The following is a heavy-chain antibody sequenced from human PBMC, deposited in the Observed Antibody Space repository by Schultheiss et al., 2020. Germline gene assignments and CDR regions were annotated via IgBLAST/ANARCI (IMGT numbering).Heavy chain of an antibody. CDR2: IWYDGSNK. D-gene: IGHD4-17*01. CDR3: ARDGGLYGDYLANAFDI. Sequence: GGSLRLSCAASGFTVSSNYMSWVRQAPGKGLEWVAVIWYDGSNKYYADSVKGRFTISRDNSKNTLYLQMNSLRAEDTAVYYCARDGGLYGDYLANAFDIWGQGTMVTVAS. V-gene: IGHV3-33*08. CDR1: GFTVSSNY. J-gene: IGHJ3*02.